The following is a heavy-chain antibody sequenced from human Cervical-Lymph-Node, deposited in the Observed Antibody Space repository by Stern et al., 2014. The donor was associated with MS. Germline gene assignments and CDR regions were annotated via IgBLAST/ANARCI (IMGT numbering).Heavy chain of an antibody. D-gene: IGHD1-26*01. CDR1: GFTFTSSA. V-gene: IGHV1-58*01. J-gene: IGHJ4*02. Sequence: QMQLVQSGPEVKKPGTSVKVSCKASGFTFTSSAVQWVRQARGQRLEWIGWIVVGSGNTNYAQKFQERVTITRDMSTSTAYMELSSLRSEDTAVYYCAADGVVGATGYWGQGTLVTVSS. CDR3: AADGVVGATGY. CDR2: IVVGSGNT.